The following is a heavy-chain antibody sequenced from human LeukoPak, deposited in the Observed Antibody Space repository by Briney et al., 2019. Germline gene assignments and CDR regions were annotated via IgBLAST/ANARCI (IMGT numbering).Heavy chain of an antibody. Sequence: SETLSLTCAVYGGSFSGYYWSWIRQPPGKGLEWIGEINHSGSTNYNPSLKSRVTISVDTSKNQFSLKLSSVTAADTAVYYCAREGYYGSASYYPDYWGQGTLVTVSS. J-gene: IGHJ4*02. D-gene: IGHD3-10*01. CDR2: INHSGST. CDR1: GGSFSGYY. V-gene: IGHV4-34*01. CDR3: AREGYYGSASYYPDY.